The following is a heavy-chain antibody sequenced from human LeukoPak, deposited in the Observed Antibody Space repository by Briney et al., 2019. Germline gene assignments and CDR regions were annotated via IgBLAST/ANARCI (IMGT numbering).Heavy chain of an antibody. CDR1: GGSISSSSYY. V-gene: IGHV4-39*01. CDR2: IYYSGST. J-gene: IGHJ5*02. CDR3: ARQVPAADTYNWFDP. D-gene: IGHD2-2*01. Sequence: KPSETPSLTCTVSGGSISSSSYYWGWIRQPPGKGLEWIGSIYYSGSTYYNPSLKSRVTISVDTSKNQFSLKLSSVTAADTAVYYCARQVPAADTYNWFDPWGQGTLVTVSS.